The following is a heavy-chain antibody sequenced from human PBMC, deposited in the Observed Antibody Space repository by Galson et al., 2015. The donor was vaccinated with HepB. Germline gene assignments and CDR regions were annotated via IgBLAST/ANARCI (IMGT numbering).Heavy chain of an antibody. Sequence: SLRLSCAASGFTFKNYAMHWVRQAPGKGLEWVSGISGSGGSKYYPDSVKGRFFISRDNSMNTLDLLMTGLRAGDTAVYYCARDGFGDYYFYYGMDVWGQGTTVTVSS. CDR1: GFTFKNYA. CDR3: ARDGFGDYYFYYGMDV. D-gene: IGHD2-15*01. CDR2: ISGSGGSK. J-gene: IGHJ6*02. V-gene: IGHV3-23*01.